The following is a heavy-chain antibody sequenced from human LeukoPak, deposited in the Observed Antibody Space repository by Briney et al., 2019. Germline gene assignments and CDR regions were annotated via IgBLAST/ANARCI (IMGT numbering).Heavy chain of an antibody. D-gene: IGHD6-19*01. CDR1: GFTLSSYN. J-gene: IGHJ4*02. Sequence: GGSLRLPCAASGFTLSSYNMNWVRQAPGKGLEWVSYISSSSLSIYNADSVQGRFTISRDNAKNSLFLQMHSLRDEDTAVYYCARGRIAVAGTFDYWGQGTLVTVSS. CDR2: ISSSSLSI. CDR3: ARGRIAVAGTFDY. V-gene: IGHV3-48*02.